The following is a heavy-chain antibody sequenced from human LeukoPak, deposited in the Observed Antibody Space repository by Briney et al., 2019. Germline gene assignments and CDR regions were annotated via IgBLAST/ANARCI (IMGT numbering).Heavy chain of an antibody. CDR1: GGSISSYY. CDR2: IYYSGST. Sequence: SETLSLTCTVSGGSISSYYWSWIRQPPGKGLEWIGYIYYSGSTNYNPSLKSRVTMSVDASKNQFSLKLTSVTAADTAVYYCARSAFAEGYFDLWGRGTLVTASS. V-gene: IGHV4-59*12. J-gene: IGHJ2*01. CDR3: ARSAFAEGYFDL.